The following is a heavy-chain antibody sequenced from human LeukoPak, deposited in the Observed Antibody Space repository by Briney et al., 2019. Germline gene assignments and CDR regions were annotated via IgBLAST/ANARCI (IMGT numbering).Heavy chain of an antibody. Sequence: GGSLRLSCAASGFTFSSYAMSWVRQAPGKGLEWVSAISGSGGSTYYADSVKGRFTISRDNSKNTLYLQMDSLRAEDTAVYYCAKQIAAAGTPFDYWGQGTLVTVSS. CDR1: GFTFSSYA. CDR3: AKQIAAAGTPFDY. J-gene: IGHJ4*02. V-gene: IGHV3-23*01. D-gene: IGHD6-13*01. CDR2: ISGSGGST.